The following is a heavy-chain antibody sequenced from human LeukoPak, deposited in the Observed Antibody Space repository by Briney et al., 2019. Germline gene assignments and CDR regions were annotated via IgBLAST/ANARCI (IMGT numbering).Heavy chain of an antibody. J-gene: IGHJ6*03. CDR1: GFTFSSYS. D-gene: IGHD1-1*01. V-gene: IGHV3-21*01. CDR2: ISSSSSYI. Sequence: SGGSLRLSCAASGFTFSSYSMSWVRQAPGKGLEWVSSISSSSSYIYYADSVKGRFTISRDNAKNSLYLQMNSLRAEDAAVYYCARAPPLVPEELVRGYYYYMDVWGKGTTVTISS. CDR3: ARAPPLVPEELVRGYYYYMDV.